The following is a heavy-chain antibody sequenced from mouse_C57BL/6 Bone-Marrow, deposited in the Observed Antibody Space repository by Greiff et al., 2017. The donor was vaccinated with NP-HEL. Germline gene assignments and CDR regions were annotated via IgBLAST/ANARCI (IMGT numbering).Heavy chain of an antibody. CDR2: IYPRSGNT. CDR3: ARYYYGSSKRYYFDY. J-gene: IGHJ2*01. D-gene: IGHD1-1*01. CDR1: GYTFTSYG. V-gene: IGHV1-81*01. Sequence: VQLQQSGAELARPGASVKLSCKASGYTFTSYGISWVKQRTGQGLEWIGEIYPRSGNTYYNEKFKGKATLTADKSSSTAYMELRSLTSEDSAVYFCARYYYGSSKRYYFDYWGQGTTLTVYS.